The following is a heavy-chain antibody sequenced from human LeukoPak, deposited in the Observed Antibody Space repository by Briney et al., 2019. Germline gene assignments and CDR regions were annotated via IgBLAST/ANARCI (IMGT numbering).Heavy chain of an antibody. CDR3: AGNRNALGDVNWLDP. J-gene: IGHJ5*02. D-gene: IGHD3-16*01. CDR2: TYDTGST. V-gene: IGHV4-59*01. Sequence: SETPSLTCTVSGASISGYYWNWIRQSPGKGLEWIAFTYDTGSTNSNPSLRSRVTISVDTSKNQFSLNLKSVTAADTAVYYCAGNRNALGDVNWLDPWGQGTLVTVSS. CDR1: GASISGYY.